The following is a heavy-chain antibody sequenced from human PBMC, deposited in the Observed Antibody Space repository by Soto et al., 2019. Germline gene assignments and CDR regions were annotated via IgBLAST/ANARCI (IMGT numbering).Heavy chain of an antibody. CDR2: ISGSGGST. Sequence: VGSLRLSCAASGFTFSSYAMSWVRQAPGKGLEWVSAISGSGGSTYYADSVKGRFTISRDNSKNTLYLQMNSLRAEDTAVYYCAKVGVPTHSSSWYLGYFDYWGQGTLVTVSS. CDR3: AKVGVPTHSSSWYLGYFDY. V-gene: IGHV3-23*01. CDR1: GFTFSSYA. D-gene: IGHD6-13*01. J-gene: IGHJ4*02.